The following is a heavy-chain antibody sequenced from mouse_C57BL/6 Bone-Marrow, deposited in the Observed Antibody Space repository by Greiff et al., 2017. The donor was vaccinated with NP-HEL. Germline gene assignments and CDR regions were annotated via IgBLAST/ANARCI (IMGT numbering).Heavy chain of an antibody. CDR2: ISSGGSYT. CDR1: GFTFSSYG. J-gene: IGHJ1*03. Sequence: EVKLMESGGDLVKPGGSLKLSCAASGFTFSSYGMSWVRQTPDKRLEWVATISSGGSYTYYPDSVKGRFTISRDNAKNTLYLQMSSLKSEDTAMYYCARQTTVVAHGYFDVWGTGTTVTVSS. D-gene: IGHD1-1*01. CDR3: ARQTTVVAHGYFDV. V-gene: IGHV5-6*01.